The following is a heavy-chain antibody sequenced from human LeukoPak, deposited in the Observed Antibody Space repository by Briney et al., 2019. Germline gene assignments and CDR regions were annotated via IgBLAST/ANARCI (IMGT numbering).Heavy chain of an antibody. CDR3: ASPSGAGWLAPHYYYYYGMDV. D-gene: IGHD6-19*01. J-gene: IGHJ6*02. CDR1: GFTVSSNY. V-gene: IGHV3-53*01. Sequence: TGGSLRLSCAASGFTVSSNYMSWVRQAPGKGLEWFSVMYSGGSTYYADSVKGRFTISRDKSKNTLYLQMNSLRAEDTAVYYCASPSGAGWLAPHYYYYYGMDVWGQGTTVTVSS. CDR2: MYSGGST.